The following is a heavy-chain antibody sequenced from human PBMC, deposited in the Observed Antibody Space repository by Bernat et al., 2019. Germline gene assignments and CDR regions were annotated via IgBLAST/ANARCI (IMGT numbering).Heavy chain of an antibody. J-gene: IGHJ4*02. CDR2: IYYSGST. Sequence: QLQLQESGPGLVKPSETLSLTCTVSGGSIRSSSYYWGWIRQPPGKGLEWIGSIYYSGSTYYNPSLKSRVTISVDTSKNQFSLKLTSVTAADTAVYYGATGSPAADYWGQGTLVTVSS. D-gene: IGHD2-2*01. CDR1: GGSIRSSSYY. CDR3: ATGSPAADY. V-gene: IGHV4-39*01.